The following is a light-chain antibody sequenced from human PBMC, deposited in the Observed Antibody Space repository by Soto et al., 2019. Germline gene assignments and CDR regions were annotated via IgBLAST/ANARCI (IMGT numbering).Light chain of an antibody. CDR3: VAWDDRLNGYVV. CDR1: SSNIGSNT. V-gene: IGLV1-44*01. J-gene: IGLJ2*01. Sequence: QSVLTQPPSASGTPGQRVTISCSGSSSNIGSNTVNWYQQLPGTAPKLVIYSNNQRPSGVPDRFSGSKSGTSASLAISGLQSEDEADYYCVAWDDRLNGYVVFGGGTQLTV. CDR2: SNN.